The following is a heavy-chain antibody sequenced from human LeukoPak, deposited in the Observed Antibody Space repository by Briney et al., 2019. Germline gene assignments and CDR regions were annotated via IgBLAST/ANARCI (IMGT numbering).Heavy chain of an antibody. CDR2: ITSSSSYI. D-gene: IGHD3-10*01. V-gene: IGHV3-21*06. J-gene: IGHJ6*03. Sequence: KAGGSLRLSCAASGFTFSSYNMNWVRQAPGKGPEWVSSITSSSSYIYYADSVKGRFTISRDNAKNSLYLQMDSLRVEDTAVYYCAKVPKLPSISMIRGVRVPYYMDVWGKGTTVTISS. CDR1: GFTFSSYN. CDR3: AKVPKLPSISMIRGVRVPYYMDV.